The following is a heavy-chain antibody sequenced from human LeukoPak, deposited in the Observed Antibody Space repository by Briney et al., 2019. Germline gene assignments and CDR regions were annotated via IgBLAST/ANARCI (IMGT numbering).Heavy chain of an antibody. Sequence: SETLSLTCAVYGGSFSGYYWSWIRQPPGKGLEWIGEINHSGSTNYNPSLKSRVTISVDTSKNQFSLKLSSVTAADTAVYYCARGRLRKKYNWFDPWGQGTLVTVSS. CDR2: INHSGST. CDR3: ARGRLRKKYNWFDP. J-gene: IGHJ5*02. D-gene: IGHD4-17*01. CDR1: GGSFSGYY. V-gene: IGHV4-34*01.